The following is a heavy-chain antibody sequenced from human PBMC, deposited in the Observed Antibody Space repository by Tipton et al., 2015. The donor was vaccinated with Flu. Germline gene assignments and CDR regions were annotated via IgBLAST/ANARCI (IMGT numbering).Heavy chain of an antibody. CDR1: GGSFTDYY. Sequence: LRLSCAVYGGSFTDYYWSWIRQPPGKGLEWIGEIHHSGSTKYNPSLKSRVTISVDTSKNQFSLKLTSVTAAGTALYYCARGEDYKWELHWGQGTLVTVSS. CDR2: IHHSGST. D-gene: IGHD4-23*01. CDR3: ARGEDYKWELH. J-gene: IGHJ4*02. V-gene: IGHV4-34*01.